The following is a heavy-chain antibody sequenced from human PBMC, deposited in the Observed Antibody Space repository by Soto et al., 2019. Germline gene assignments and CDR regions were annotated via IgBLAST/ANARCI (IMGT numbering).Heavy chain of an antibody. CDR3: AREYGSGSYLYYCYYGMDV. CDR2: ISAYNGNT. D-gene: IGHD3-10*01. Sequence: ASVKVSCKASGYTFTSYGISWVRQAPGQGLEWMGWISAYNGNTNYAQKLQGRVTMTTDTSTSTAYMELRSLRSDDTAVYYCAREYGSGSYLYYCYYGMDVWGQGTTVTVSS. CDR1: GYTFTSYG. V-gene: IGHV1-18*01. J-gene: IGHJ6*02.